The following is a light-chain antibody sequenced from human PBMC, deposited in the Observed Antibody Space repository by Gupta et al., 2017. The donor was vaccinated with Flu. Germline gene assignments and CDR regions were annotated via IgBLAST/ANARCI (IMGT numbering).Light chain of an antibody. J-gene: IGKJ1*01. CDR1: QSIDIW. CDR3: QQYGGDPWT. CDR2: KAS. Sequence: GDRFTITCRASQSIDIWLAWFQKKPGKTPEPLFYKASHLESGVPSRFSGGGAGTEFSLTISSLQPDDFATYYCQQYGGDPWTFGQETKVEIK. V-gene: IGKV1-5*03.